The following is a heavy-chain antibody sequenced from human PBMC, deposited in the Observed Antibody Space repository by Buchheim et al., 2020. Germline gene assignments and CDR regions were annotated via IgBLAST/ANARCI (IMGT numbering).Heavy chain of an antibody. V-gene: IGHV3-23*01. CDR2: ITGSGGNT. CDR1: GFTFTSHA. Sequence: EVQLLESGGGLVQPGVSLRLSCTTSGFTFTSHAMSWVRQAPGKGLEWVSGITGSGGNTYYADSVKGRFTISRDNSKNTLYLQMNSLRAEDTALYYCARDKYNSGWANDYWGQGTL. J-gene: IGHJ4*02. D-gene: IGHD6-19*01. CDR3: ARDKYNSGWANDY.